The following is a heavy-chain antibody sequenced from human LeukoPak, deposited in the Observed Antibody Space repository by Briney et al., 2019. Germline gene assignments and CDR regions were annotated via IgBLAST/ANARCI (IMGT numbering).Heavy chain of an antibody. J-gene: IGHJ3*02. CDR3: TGGGWSTDAFDI. V-gene: IGHV3-23*01. CDR2: IGGSGGST. CDR1: GFTFSSYA. D-gene: IGHD6-19*01. Sequence: GGSLRLSCAASGFTFSSYAMSWVRQAPGKGLEWVSGIGGSGGSTFYADSVKGRFTISRDNSKNTLYLQMNTLRAEDTAIYYCTGGGWSTDAFDIWGQGTMVTVSS.